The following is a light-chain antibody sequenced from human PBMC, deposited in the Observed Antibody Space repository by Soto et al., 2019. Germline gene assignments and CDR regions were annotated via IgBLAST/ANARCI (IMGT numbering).Light chain of an antibody. V-gene: IGLV4-69*01. CDR2: LNSDGSH. CDR3: QTWGTGIWV. J-gene: IGLJ3*02. Sequence: QPVLTQSPSASASLGASVKLTCTVSSGHSSYAIAWHQQQPEKGPRYLMKLNSDGSHSKGDGIPDRFSGSSSGAERYLTISSLQSEDEADYYCQTWGTGIWVFGGGTKLTVL. CDR1: SGHSSYA.